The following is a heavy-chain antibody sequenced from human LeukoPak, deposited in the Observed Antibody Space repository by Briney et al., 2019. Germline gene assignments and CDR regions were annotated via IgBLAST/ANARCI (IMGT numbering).Heavy chain of an antibody. J-gene: IGHJ6*04. CDR3: AELGITMIGGV. Sequence: PGGSLRLSCAASGFTFSSYEMHWVRQAPGKGLEWVSYISSSGSTIYYADSVKGRFTISRDKAKNSLYLHMNSLRAEDTAVYYCAELGITMIGGVWGKGTTVTISS. CDR2: ISSSGSTI. CDR1: GFTFSSYE. V-gene: IGHV3-48*03. D-gene: IGHD3-10*02.